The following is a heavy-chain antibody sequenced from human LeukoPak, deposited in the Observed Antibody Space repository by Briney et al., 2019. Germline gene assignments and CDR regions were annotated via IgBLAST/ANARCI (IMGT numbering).Heavy chain of an antibody. CDR3: ARGSVTWDY. CDR2: IHSSGNT. CDR1: GASISSYH. Sequence: SETLSLTCTVSGASISSYHWSWIRQPPGKGLEWIGYIHSSGNTNYNPSLKSRVSMSSDTSKDQFSLKLNSVTPADTAVYYCARGSVTWDYWGQGTLVTVSS. J-gene: IGHJ4*02. D-gene: IGHD4-17*01. V-gene: IGHV4-59*01.